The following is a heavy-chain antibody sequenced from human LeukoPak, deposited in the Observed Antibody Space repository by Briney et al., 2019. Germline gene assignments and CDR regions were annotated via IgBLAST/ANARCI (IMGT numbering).Heavy chain of an antibody. J-gene: IGHJ4*02. Sequence: PGGSLRLSCAASGFTFSSYAMHWVRQAPGKGLEWVAVISYDGSNKYYADSVKGRFTISRDNPKNTLYLQMNSLRAEDTAVYYCARDRYYYGSGSPYYFDYWGQGALVTVSS. CDR2: ISYDGSNK. D-gene: IGHD3-10*01. V-gene: IGHV3-30*04. CDR1: GFTFSSYA. CDR3: ARDRYYYGSGSPYYFDY.